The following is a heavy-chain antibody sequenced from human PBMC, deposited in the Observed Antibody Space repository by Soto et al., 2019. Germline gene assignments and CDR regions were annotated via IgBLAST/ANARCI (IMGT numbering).Heavy chain of an antibody. V-gene: IGHV3-74*01. J-gene: IGHJ5*02. Sequence: EGSLRLSCAASGFTFSSYWMHWVRQAPGKGLVWVSRINSDGSSTSYADSVKGRFTISRDNAKNTLYLQMNSLRAEDTAVYYCARVGPVLRFFYWFDPWGQGTLVTVSS. CDR1: GFTFSSYW. CDR2: INSDGSST. D-gene: IGHD3-3*01. CDR3: ARVGPVLRFFYWFDP.